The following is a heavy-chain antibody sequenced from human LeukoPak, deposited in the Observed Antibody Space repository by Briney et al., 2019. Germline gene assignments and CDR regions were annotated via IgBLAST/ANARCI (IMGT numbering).Heavy chain of an antibody. J-gene: IGHJ5*02. CDR1: GYTFTSYG. Sequence: SVKVSCKASGYTFTSYGISWVRQAPGQGLEWMGGIIPIFGTANYAQKFQGRVTITADESTSTAYMELSSLRSEDTAVYYCARARDIVVVTGWFDPWGQGTLVTVSS. V-gene: IGHV1-69*13. D-gene: IGHD2-21*02. CDR2: IIPIFGTA. CDR3: ARARDIVVVTGWFDP.